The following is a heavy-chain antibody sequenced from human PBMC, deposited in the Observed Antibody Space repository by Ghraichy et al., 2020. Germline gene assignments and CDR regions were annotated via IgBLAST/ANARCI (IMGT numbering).Heavy chain of an antibody. CDR2: ISYDGNNK. J-gene: IGHJ4*02. CDR1: GFTFSSYA. V-gene: IGHV3-30-3*01. D-gene: IGHD3-9*01. Sequence: GGSLRLSCATSGFTFSSYAVHWVRQAPGKGLEWVAVISYDGNNKYYADSVKGRFTISRDNSKNTLYVQMNSLRAEDTAVYYCAREYGERTSGFYKYYFDYWGQGTLVTVSS. CDR3: AREYGERTSGFYKYYFDY.